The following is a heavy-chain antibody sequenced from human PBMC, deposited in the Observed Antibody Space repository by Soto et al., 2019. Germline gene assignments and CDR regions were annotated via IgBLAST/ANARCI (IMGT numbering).Heavy chain of an antibody. Sequence: QVQLVQSAAEEKKPGSSVKISCKASGDTFIDYAFSWMRQAPGQGLECIGGIVPMSGGPNSAQKFHDRVTITADQSTGTVIMQLATLTPDDTAVYYCARLGIRIIPAELGGVYHFQGLDVCSPGTKVTVS. CDR1: GDTFIDYA. CDR2: IVPMSGGP. D-gene: IGHD1-7*01. V-gene: IGHV1-69*01. J-gene: IGHJ6*02. CDR3: ARLGIRIIPAELGGVYHFQGLDV.